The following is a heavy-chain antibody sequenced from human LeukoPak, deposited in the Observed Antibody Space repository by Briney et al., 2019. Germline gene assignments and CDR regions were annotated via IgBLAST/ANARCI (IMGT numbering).Heavy chain of an antibody. CDR3: ARTYDILSGYYGTGWLDP. Sequence: GESLKISCKGSGYSFTSYWIGWVRQMPGKGLEWMGTIYPGDPDTRYSPSFQGQVTISADKSISTAYLQWTSLKASDTAMYYCARTYDILSGYYGTGWLDPWGQGTLVTVSS. D-gene: IGHD3-9*01. CDR2: IYPGDPDT. V-gene: IGHV5-51*01. J-gene: IGHJ5*02. CDR1: GYSFTSYW.